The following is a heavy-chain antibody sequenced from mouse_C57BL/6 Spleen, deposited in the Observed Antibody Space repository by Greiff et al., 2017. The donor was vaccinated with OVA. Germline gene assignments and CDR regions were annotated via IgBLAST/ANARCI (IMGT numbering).Heavy chain of an antibody. Sequence: EVNLVESGGGLVQPKGSLKLSCAASGFSFNTYAMNWVRQAPGKGLEWVARIRSKSNNYATYYADSVKDRFTISRDDSESMLYLQMNNLKTEDTAMYYCVRQGLGIPFDYWGQGTTLTVSS. CDR3: VRQGLGIPFDY. J-gene: IGHJ2*01. D-gene: IGHD4-1*01. CDR1: GFSFNTYA. V-gene: IGHV10-1*01. CDR2: IRSKSNNYAT.